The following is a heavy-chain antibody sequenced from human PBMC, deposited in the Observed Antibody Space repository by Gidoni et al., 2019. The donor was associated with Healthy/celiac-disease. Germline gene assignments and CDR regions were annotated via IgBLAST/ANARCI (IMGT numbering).Heavy chain of an antibody. J-gene: IGHJ4*02. CDR1: GYTFTGYY. Sequence: QVQLVQSGAEVTKPGASVKVSCKASGYTFTGYYMHWVRQAPGQGREWMGWINPNSGGTNYAQKFQGRVTMTRDTSISTAYMELSRLRSDDTAVYYCATAHDSSGYSFDYWGQGTLVTVSS. CDR2: INPNSGGT. D-gene: IGHD3-22*01. V-gene: IGHV1-2*02. CDR3: ATAHDSSGYSFDY.